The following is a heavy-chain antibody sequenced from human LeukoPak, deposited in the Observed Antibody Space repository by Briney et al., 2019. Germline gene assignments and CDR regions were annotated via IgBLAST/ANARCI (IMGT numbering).Heavy chain of an antibody. CDR1: GGSISSGGYY. J-gene: IGHJ4*02. D-gene: IGHD3-3*01. CDR2: IYYSGST. V-gene: IGHV4-31*03. CDR3: ASGPSGYLPYFEY. Sequence: SETLSLTCTVSGGSISSGGYYWSWIRQHPGKGLEWIGYIYYSGSTYYNPSLKSRVTISVDTSKNQFSLELSSVTAADTAVYYCASGPSGYLPYFEYWGQGTLVTVSS.